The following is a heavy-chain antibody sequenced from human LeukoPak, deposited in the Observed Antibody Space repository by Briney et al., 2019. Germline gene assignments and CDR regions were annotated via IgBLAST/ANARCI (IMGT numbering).Heavy chain of an antibody. CDR1: GGSISSGDSY. CDR2: IYYSGTT. J-gene: IGHJ5*02. D-gene: IGHD3-22*01. CDR3: ARGHYDTGSSALYP. V-gene: IGHV4-30-4*08. Sequence: SQTLSLTCTLSGGSISSGDSYWSWIRQPPGKGLEWIGYIYYSGTTYYNPSLKSRVTASVDTSKNQFSLKLSSVTAADTAVYYWARGHYDTGSSALYPWGQGTLVTVSS.